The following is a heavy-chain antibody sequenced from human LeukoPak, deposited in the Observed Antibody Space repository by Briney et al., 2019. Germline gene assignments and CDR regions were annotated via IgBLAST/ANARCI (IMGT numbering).Heavy chain of an antibody. V-gene: IGHV3-53*01. CDR1: GFTVSNNY. J-gene: IGHJ4*02. D-gene: IGHD3-22*01. Sequence: GGSLRLSCAASGFTVSNNYMSWVRQAPGKGLEWVSVIKSGGDTYYADSVKGRFTISRDNSKNTLSLQMDTLRAEDTAVYYCAKGDISMIPDWGQGTLVTVSS. CDR2: IKSGGDT. CDR3: AKGDISMIPD.